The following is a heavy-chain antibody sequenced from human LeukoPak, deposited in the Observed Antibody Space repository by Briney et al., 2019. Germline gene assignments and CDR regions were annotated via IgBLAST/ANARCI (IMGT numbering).Heavy chain of an antibody. CDR1: GGSVSSGSCY. V-gene: IGHV4-61*01. J-gene: IGHJ3*02. CDR3: ARADYSNYGDAFDI. D-gene: IGHD4-11*01. CDR2: IYYSGST. Sequence: SETLSLTCTVSGGSVSSGSCYWSWIRQPPGKGLEWIGYIYYSGSTNYNPSLKSRVTISVDTSKNQFSLKLSSVTAADTAVYYCARADYSNYGDAFDIWGQGTMVTVPS.